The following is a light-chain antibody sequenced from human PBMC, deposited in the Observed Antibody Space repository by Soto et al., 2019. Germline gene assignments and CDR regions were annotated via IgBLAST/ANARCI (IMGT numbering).Light chain of an antibody. V-gene: IGKV1-5*01. Sequence: DIQMTRPPSTLPASVGDRVTITCRASQSISNWLAWYQHTPGTAPKVLIYHASNLQSGVPSRFSASGSGTEFTLTISSLQPEDIATYYCQQYDNLPLTFGQGTRREIK. J-gene: IGKJ5*01. CDR2: HAS. CDR3: QQYDNLPLT. CDR1: QSISNW.